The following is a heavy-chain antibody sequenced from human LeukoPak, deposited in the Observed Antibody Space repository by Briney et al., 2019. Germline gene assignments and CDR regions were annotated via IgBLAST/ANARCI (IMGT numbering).Heavy chain of an antibody. D-gene: IGHD6-13*01. CDR1: GGSISSGDYY. CDR3: AASSLDIYYYYYMDV. CDR2: IYYSGST. V-gene: IGHV4-30-4*01. Sequence: SENLSLTCTVSGGSISSGDYYWSWIRQPPGKGLEWIGYIYYSGSTYYNPSLKSRVTISIDTSKNQFTLKLTSVTAADTAVYYCAASSLDIYYYYYMDVWGKGTTVTVSS. J-gene: IGHJ6*03.